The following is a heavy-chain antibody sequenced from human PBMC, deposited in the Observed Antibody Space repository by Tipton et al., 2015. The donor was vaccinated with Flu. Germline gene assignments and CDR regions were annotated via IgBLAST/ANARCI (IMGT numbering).Heavy chain of an antibody. CDR2: INPSGGST. CDR3: ARDGYKQQLKNWFDP. CDR1: GYTFTSYY. Sequence: QLVQSGAEVKKPGASVKVSCKASGYTFTSYYMHWVRQAPGQGLEWMGIINPSGGSTSYAQKFQGRVTMTRDTSTSTVYMELSSLRSEDTAVYYCARDGYKQQLKNWFDPWGQGTLVTVSS. V-gene: IGHV1-46*01. D-gene: IGHD6-13*01. J-gene: IGHJ5*02.